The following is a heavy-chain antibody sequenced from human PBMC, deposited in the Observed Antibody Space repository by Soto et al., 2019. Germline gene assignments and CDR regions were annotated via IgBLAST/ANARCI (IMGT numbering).Heavy chain of an antibody. CDR3: VRGGYSSSWERLDP. J-gene: IGHJ5*02. V-gene: IGHV3-30-3*01. CDR1: GSTFPNYP. D-gene: IGHD4-4*01. Sequence: VQLVESGGGVIHPGKSLRLSCTASGSTFPNYPMHWVRQAPDKGLEWVAVISHDGVTKNSADSVKGRFTISRDNSRNTLYLQMNSLRIEDTARYYCVRGGYSSSWERLDPWGQGTLVTVSS. CDR2: ISHDGVTK.